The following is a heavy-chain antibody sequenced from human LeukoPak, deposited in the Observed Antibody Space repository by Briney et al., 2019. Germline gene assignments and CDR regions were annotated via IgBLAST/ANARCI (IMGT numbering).Heavy chain of an antibody. J-gene: IGHJ4*02. D-gene: IGHD5-12*01. V-gene: IGHV4-61*01. CDR2: IYYSGST. CDR3: ARLQQRGYSGYVLDY. CDR1: GVSVSSGSYY. Sequence: SETLSLTCTVSGVSVSSGSYYWSWIRQPPGKGLEWIGYIYYSGSTNYNPSLKSRVTISVDTSKNQFSLKLSSVTAADTAVYYCARLQQRGYSGYVLDYWGQGTLVTVSS.